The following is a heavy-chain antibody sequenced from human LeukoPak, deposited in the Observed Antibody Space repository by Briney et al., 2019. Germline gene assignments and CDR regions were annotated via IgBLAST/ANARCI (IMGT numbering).Heavy chain of an antibody. J-gene: IGHJ3*02. CDR2: ISGSSGST. V-gene: IGHV3-23*01. CDR3: AKDRWSSPISSFDI. D-gene: IGHD2/OR15-2a*01. CDR1: GFTFNSYA. Sequence: GGSLRLSCAASGFTFNSYAMNWVRQAPGKGLEWVAGISGSSGSTYYADSVKGRFTISRDNSKNTLYLQMNSLRAEDTAVYYCAKDRWSSPISSFDIWGQGTMVTASS.